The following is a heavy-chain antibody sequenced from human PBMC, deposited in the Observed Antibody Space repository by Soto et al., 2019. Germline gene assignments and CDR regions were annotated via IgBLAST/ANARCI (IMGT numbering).Heavy chain of an antibody. V-gene: IGHV1-8*01. D-gene: IGHD6-6*01. CDR3: ARSRGGSSASHDD. CDR1: GYTFTNYD. Sequence: QVQLVQSGAEVKKPGASVKVSCKASGYTFTNYDVNWGRQATGQGLEWMGWMNPDSGNTGYARQFQGRVTMTRNTSISTAYMELSSLTSEDAAVYYCARSRGGSSASHDDWGQGTLVTVSS. CDR2: MNPDSGNT. J-gene: IGHJ4*02.